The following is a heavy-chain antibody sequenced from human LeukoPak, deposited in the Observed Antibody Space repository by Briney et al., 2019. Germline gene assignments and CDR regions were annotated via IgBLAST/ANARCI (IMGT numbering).Heavy chain of an antibody. CDR1: GFTFSSYG. V-gene: IGHV3-30*19. Sequence: GGSLRLSCAASGFTFSSYGMHWVRQAPGKGLQWVAVISDDGGDKTYADSVKGRFTISRDNSKNTLYLQMNSLRAEDTAVYYCAKDVAVIVGATNIDYWGQGTLVTVSS. CDR2: ISDDGGDK. J-gene: IGHJ4*02. CDR3: AKDVAVIVGATNIDY. D-gene: IGHD1-26*01.